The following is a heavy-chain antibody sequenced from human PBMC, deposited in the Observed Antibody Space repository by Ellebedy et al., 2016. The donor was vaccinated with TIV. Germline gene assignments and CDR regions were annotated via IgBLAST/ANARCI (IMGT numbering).Heavy chain of an antibody. CDR2: LNPNSGDT. CDR1: GYTFTGYF. D-gene: IGHD2-15*01. Sequence: AASVKVSCKASGYTFTGYFIHWVRQAPGQGLEWMGWLNPNSGDTNYAKKFQGWVTMTRDTANSTAYMELSRLKSDDTAVYYCARDTRRGGLMIFQHWGQGTLVTVSS. CDR3: ARDTRRGGLMIFQH. V-gene: IGHV1-2*04. J-gene: IGHJ1*01.